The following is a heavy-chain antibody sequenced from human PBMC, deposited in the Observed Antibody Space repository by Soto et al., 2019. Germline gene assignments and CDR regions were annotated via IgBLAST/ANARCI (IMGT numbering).Heavy chain of an antibody. J-gene: IGHJ5*02. D-gene: IGHD2-2*02. Sequence: SETRSLTCTVPGCSISSYYWSWIRQPPGKGLEWIGYIYYSGRTNYNPSLKSRVTISVDTSKNQFSLKLSSVTAADTAVYYCARGYCSSTICYIWDNWFDPWGQGTLVTVS. CDR3: ARGYCSSTICYIWDNWFDP. CDR2: IYYSGRT. V-gene: IGHV4-59*01. CDR1: GCSISSYY.